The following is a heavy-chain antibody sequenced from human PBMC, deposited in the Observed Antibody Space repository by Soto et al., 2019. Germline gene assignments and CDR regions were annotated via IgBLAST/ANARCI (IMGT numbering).Heavy chain of an antibody. J-gene: IGHJ4*02. V-gene: IGHV1-69*13. CDR2: IIPIFGTA. CDR3: ATWSGSGLVLGY. CDR1: GVTFSSYA. Sequence: GASVKVSCKASGVTFSSYAISWVRQAPGQGLEWMGGIIPIFGTANYAQKFQGRVTITADESTSTAYMELSSLRSEDTAVYYCATWSGSGLVLGYWGQGTLVTVSS. D-gene: IGHD6-6*01.